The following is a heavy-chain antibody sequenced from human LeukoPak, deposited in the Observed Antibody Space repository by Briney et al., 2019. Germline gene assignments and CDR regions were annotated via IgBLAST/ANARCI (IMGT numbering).Heavy chain of an antibody. CDR2: IRYDGSNK. CDR3: AKPRGCLNCAFDI. Sequence: GGSLRLSCAASGFTFSSYEMNWVRQAPGKGLEWVAFIRYDGSNKYYADSVKGRFTISRDNSKNTLYLQMNSLRAEDTAVYYCAKPRGCLNCAFDIWGQGTMVTVSS. J-gene: IGHJ3*02. D-gene: IGHD6-19*01. V-gene: IGHV3-30*02. CDR1: GFTFSSYE.